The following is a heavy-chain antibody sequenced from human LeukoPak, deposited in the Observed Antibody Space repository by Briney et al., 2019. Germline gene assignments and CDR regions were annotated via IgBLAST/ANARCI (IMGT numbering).Heavy chain of an antibody. Sequence: PGGSLRLSCAASGFTFSSYSMHWVRQAPGEGLEWVAVISYDGSNKYYADSVKGRFTTSRDNSKNTLYLQMNSLRAEDPAVYYCAREYGGYLGYFDYWGQGTPVIVSS. J-gene: IGHJ4*02. D-gene: IGHD4-23*01. CDR2: ISYDGSNK. CDR3: AREYGGYLGYFDY. CDR1: GFTFSSYS. V-gene: IGHV3-30-3*01.